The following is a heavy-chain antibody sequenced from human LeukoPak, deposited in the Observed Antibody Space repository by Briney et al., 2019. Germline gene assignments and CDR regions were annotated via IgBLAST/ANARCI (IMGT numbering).Heavy chain of an antibody. V-gene: IGHV1-8*01. CDR1: GYTFTSYD. D-gene: IGHD3-10*01. J-gene: IGHJ5*02. CDR3: AARPARYYYGSRSLRGWFDP. Sequence: ASVKVSCKASGYTFTSYDINWVRQATGQGLEWMGWMNPNSGNTGYAQKFQGRVTMTRNTSISTAYMELSSLRSEDTAVYYCAARPARYYYGSRSLRGWFDPWGQGTLVTVSS. CDR2: MNPNSGNT.